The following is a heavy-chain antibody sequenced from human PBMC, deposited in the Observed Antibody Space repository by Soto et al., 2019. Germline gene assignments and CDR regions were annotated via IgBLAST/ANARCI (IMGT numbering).Heavy chain of an antibody. D-gene: IGHD6-13*01. CDR2: INPSGGST. CDR1: GYTFTSYV. Sequence: ASVKVSCKASGYTFTSYVIRWVRQAPGQGLEWMGIINPSGGSTSYAQKFQGRVTMTRDTSTSTVYMELSSLRSEDTAVYYCARESTAAGKYNWFDPWGQGTLVTVSS. V-gene: IGHV1-46*01. J-gene: IGHJ5*02. CDR3: ARESTAAGKYNWFDP.